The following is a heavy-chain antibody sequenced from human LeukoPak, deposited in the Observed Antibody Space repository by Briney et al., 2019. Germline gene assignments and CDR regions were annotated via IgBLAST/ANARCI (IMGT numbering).Heavy chain of an antibody. CDR3: ARLGGSGNYWNFDY. Sequence: KPSETLSLTCTVSGGSISSYYWNWIRQPPGKGLEGIGYISYSGSTNYNSSLKSRVTISVDTSKNQPSLKLSSVPAAETAVYYCARLGGSGNYWNFDYWGQGTLVTVSS. J-gene: IGHJ4*02. CDR2: ISYSGST. CDR1: GGSISSYY. D-gene: IGHD3-10*01. V-gene: IGHV4-59*01.